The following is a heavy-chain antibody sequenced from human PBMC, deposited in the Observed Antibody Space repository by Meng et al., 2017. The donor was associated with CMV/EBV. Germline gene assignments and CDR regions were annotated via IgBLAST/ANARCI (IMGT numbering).Heavy chain of an antibody. Sequence: SETLSLTCTVSGGSISSSSYYWGWIRQPPGKGLEWIGSIYCSGSTYYNPSLKSRVTISVDTSKNQFSLKLSSVTAADTAVYYCARPHYANYFDYWGQGTLVTVSS. D-gene: IGHD4-17*01. J-gene: IGHJ4*02. CDR1: GGSISSSSYY. V-gene: IGHV4-39*01. CDR3: ARPHYANYFDY. CDR2: IYCSGST.